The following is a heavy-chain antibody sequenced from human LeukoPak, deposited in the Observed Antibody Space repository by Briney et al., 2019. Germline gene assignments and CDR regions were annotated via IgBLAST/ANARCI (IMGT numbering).Heavy chain of an antibody. CDR1: GFTFSDYY. D-gene: IGHD6-13*01. Sequence: GGSLRLSCAASGFTFSDYYMSWIRQAPGKGLEWVSYISSSGSTIYYADSVKGRFTISRDNAKNSLYLQMNSLRAEDMALYSCAKDIGQQLEYYFDYWGQGTLVTVSS. V-gene: IGHV3-11*01. CDR3: AKDIGQQLEYYFDY. CDR2: ISSSGSTI. J-gene: IGHJ4*02.